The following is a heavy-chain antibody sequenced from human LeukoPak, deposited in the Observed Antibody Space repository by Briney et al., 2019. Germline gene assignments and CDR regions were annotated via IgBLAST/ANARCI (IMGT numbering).Heavy chain of an antibody. J-gene: IGHJ5*02. CDR3: ARARSGSYPDL. V-gene: IGHV6-1*01. CDR2: TYYRSMWYY. CDR1: GDSVSSNSAA. Sequence: SQTLSLTCAISGDSVSSNSAAWSWIRQSPSRGLEWLGRTYYRSMWYYEYAESVKSRITINPDTSKNQFSLQLNSVTPEDTAVYYYARARSGSYPDLWSQGTLVTVSS. D-gene: IGHD1-26*01.